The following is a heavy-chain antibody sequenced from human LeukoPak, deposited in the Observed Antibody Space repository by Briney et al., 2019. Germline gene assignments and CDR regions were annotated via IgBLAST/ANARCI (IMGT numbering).Heavy chain of an antibody. CDR1: GGSISSGDYY. D-gene: IGHD3-22*01. CDR3: ASLGDSSVGAFDI. Sequence: SETLSLTCTVSGGSISSGDYYWSWIRQPPGKGLEWIGYIYYSGSTYYNPSLKSRVTISVDTSKNQFSLKLSSVTAADTAVYYCASLGDSSVGAFDIWGQGTMVTVSS. V-gene: IGHV4-30-4*08. J-gene: IGHJ3*02. CDR2: IYYSGST.